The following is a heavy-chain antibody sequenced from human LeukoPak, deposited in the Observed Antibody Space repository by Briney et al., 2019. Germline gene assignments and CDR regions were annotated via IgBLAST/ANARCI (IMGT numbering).Heavy chain of an antibody. CDR3: ARVGYSYGYNYYYYMDV. CDR1: GGTFSSYA. V-gene: IGHV1-69*01. D-gene: IGHD5-18*01. Sequence: SVKVSCKASGGTFSSYAISWVRQAPGQGLEWMGGIIPIFGTANYAQKLQGRVTITADESTSTAYMELSSLRSEDTAVYYCARVGYSYGYNYYYYMDVWGKGTTVTVSS. J-gene: IGHJ6*03. CDR2: IIPIFGTA.